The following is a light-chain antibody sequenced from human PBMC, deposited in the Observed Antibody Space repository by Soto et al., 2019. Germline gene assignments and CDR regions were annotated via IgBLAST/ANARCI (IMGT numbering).Light chain of an antibody. Sequence: EIVLTQSPATLSLSPGERATLSCRTSQSVSNNLAWYQQNPGQAPRLLFYGASTRATGVPARFSGSGSGTDFTLTIHSLQSEDFALYYCQQYDNWPWTFGQGTKVEIK. V-gene: IGKV3-15*01. J-gene: IGKJ1*01. CDR2: GAS. CDR1: QSVSNN. CDR3: QQYDNWPWT.